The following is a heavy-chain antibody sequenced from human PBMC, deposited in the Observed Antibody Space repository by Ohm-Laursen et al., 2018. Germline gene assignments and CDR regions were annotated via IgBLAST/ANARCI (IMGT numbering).Heavy chain of an antibody. V-gene: IGHV4-59*01. CDR3: ARDLGTGTLDY. D-gene: IGHD7-27*01. J-gene: IGHJ4*02. CDR2: IYYSGST. Sequence: SDTLSLTCTVPGGSISSYYWSWIRQPPGKGLEWIGYIYYSGSTNYNPSLKSRVTISVDTSKNQFSLKLSSVTAADTAVYYCARDLGTGTLDYWGQGTLVTVSS. CDR1: GGSISSYY.